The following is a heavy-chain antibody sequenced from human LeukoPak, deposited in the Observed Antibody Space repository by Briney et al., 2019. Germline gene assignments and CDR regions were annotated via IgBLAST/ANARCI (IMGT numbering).Heavy chain of an antibody. J-gene: IGHJ4*02. Sequence: PGRSLRLSCAASEFTFSNGMHWVRQAPGKGLEWVAVISYDGSNKYYADSVKGRFSISRDNSKNTLYLQMNSLRGEDTAVYYCAKDGRVLAPTPPYYIDYWGQGTLVTVSS. CDR3: AKDGRVLAPTPPYYIDY. D-gene: IGHD1-1*01. V-gene: IGHV3-30*18. CDR2: ISYDGSNK. CDR1: EFTFSNG.